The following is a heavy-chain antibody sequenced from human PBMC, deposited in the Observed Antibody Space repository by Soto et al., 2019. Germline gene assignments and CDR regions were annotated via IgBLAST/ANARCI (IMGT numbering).Heavy chain of an antibody. J-gene: IGHJ5*02. CDR2: IYYSGST. CDR3: AREEVAYYGSGSYNWFDP. V-gene: IGHV4-31*03. D-gene: IGHD3-10*01. Sequence: PSETLSLTCTVSGGSISSSGYYWGWIRQPPGKGLEWIGYIYYSGSTYYNPSLKSRVTISVDTSKNQFSLKLSSVTAADTAVYYCAREEVAYYGSGSYNWFDPWGQGTLVTVSS. CDR1: GGSISSSGYY.